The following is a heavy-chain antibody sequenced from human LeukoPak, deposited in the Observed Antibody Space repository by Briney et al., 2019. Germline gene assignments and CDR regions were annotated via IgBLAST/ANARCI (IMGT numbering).Heavy chain of an antibody. CDR2: IYHSGST. CDR3: ASLVGAPGYYFDY. D-gene: IGHD1-26*01. Sequence: SGTLSLTCAVSGGSISSSNWWSWVRQPPGKGLEWIGEIYHSGSTNYNPSLKSRVTISVDKSKNQFSLKLSSVTAADTAVYYCASLVGAPGYYFDYWGQGTLVTVSS. V-gene: IGHV4-4*02. CDR1: GGSISSSNW. J-gene: IGHJ4*02.